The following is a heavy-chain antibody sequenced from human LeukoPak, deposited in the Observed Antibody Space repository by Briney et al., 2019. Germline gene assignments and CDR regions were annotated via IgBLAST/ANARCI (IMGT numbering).Heavy chain of an antibody. D-gene: IGHD3-3*01. Sequence: SETLSLTCAVSGGSISSSNWWSWVRQPPGQGLEWIGEIYHSGSTNYNPSLKSRVTISVDKSKNQFSLKLSSVTAADTAVYYCARASYDFWSGHHLAMSFDIWGQGTMVTVSS. CDR1: GGSISSSNW. J-gene: IGHJ3*02. V-gene: IGHV4-4*02. CDR3: ARASYDFWSGHHLAMSFDI. CDR2: IYHSGST.